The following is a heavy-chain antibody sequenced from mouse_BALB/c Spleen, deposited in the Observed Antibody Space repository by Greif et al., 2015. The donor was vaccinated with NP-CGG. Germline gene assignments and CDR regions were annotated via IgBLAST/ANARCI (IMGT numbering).Heavy chain of an antibody. CDR3: ARRDYYGSGGFAY. CDR1: GFTFSDYY. V-gene: IGHV5-4*02. J-gene: IGHJ3*01. CDR2: ISGGGSYT. D-gene: IGHD1-1*01. Sequence: EVKLVESGGGLVKPGGSLKLSCAASGFTFSDYYMYWVRQTPEKRLEWVATISGGGSYTYYPDSVKGRFTISRDNAKNNLYLQMSSLKSEDTAMYYCARRDYYGSGGFAYWGQGTLVTVSA.